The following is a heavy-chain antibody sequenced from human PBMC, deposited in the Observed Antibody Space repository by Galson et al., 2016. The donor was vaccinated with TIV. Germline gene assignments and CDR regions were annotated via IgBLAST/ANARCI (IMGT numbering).Heavy chain of an antibody. Sequence: SLRLSCAASGFTFRSYAMSWVCQAPGKGLEWVSVISGGGGSTIYTDSVKGRFTISRDNSKSTLYLQMNSLRVEDTGSYYCATSWGNIAAAGRNWFDPWGQGTLVTVSS. J-gene: IGHJ5*02. D-gene: IGHD6-13*01. CDR1: GFTFRSYA. CDR2: ISGGGGST. CDR3: ATSWGNIAAAGRNWFDP. V-gene: IGHV3-23*01.